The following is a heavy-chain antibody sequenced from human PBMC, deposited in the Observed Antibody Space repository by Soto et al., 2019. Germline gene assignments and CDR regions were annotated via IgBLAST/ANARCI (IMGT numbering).Heavy chain of an antibody. CDR3: ARTPDI. J-gene: IGHJ3*02. Sequence: QLQLQESGSGLVKPSQTLSLTCAVSGGSLSSGGYSWSWIRQPPGKGMEWIGYIYHSGSTYYTPSLKSQVTISVDRPKNQFALKLSSVTAADTAVYYCARTPDIWGQGTMVTVSS. V-gene: IGHV4-30-2*01. CDR2: IYHSGST. CDR1: GGSLSSGGYS.